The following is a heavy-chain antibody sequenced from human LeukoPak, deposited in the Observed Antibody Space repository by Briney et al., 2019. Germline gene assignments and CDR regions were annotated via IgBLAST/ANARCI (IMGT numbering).Heavy chain of an antibody. J-gene: IGHJ4*02. CDR3: ARGSRDYYDSSEAHFDY. V-gene: IGHV4-61*02. Sequence: KPSETLSLTCTVSGGSISRGSYYWSWIRQPAGKGLEWIGRIYTGGSTNYNPSLKSRVTISVDTSKNQFSLKLSSVTAADTAVYYCARGSRDYYDSSEAHFDYWGQGTLVTVSS. CDR1: GGSISRGSYY. D-gene: IGHD3-22*01. CDR2: IYTGGST.